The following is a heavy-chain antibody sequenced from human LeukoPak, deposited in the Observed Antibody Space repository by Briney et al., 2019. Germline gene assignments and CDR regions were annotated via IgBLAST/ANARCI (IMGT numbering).Heavy chain of an antibody. CDR2: IYYSGST. CDR3: ARVSPRGSVDY. V-gene: IGHV4-31*03. CDR1: GGSISSGGYY. D-gene: IGHD3-10*01. J-gene: IGHJ4*02. Sequence: SETLFLTCTVSGGSISSGGYYWSWIRQHPGKGLEWIGYIYYSGSTYYNPSLKSRVTISVDTSKNQFSLKLSSVTAADTAVYYCARVSPRGSVDYWGQGTLVTVSS.